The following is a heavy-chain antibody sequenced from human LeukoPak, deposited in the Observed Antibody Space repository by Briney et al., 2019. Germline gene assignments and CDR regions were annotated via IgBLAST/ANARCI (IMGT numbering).Heavy chain of an antibody. CDR1: GGSFSGYY. CDR2: ISSSSSYI. V-gene: IGHV3-21*01. CDR3: ARDPYSGTYGDTYYYYMDV. D-gene: IGHD1-26*01. Sequence: PSETLSLTCAVYGGSFSGYYWSWIRQPPGKGLEWVSSISSSSSYIYYADSVKGRFTISRDNAKNSLYLQMNSLRAEDTAVYYCARDPYSGTYGDTYYYYMDVWGKGTTVTISS. J-gene: IGHJ6*03.